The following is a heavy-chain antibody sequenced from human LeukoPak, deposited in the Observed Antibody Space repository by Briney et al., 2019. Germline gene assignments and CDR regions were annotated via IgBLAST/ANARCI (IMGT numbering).Heavy chain of an antibody. Sequence: PSETLSLTCTVSGGSISNYFWSWIRQPPGKGLEYIGHIYYSGSTNYNPSLKSRVTISVDTSNSQFSLRLSSVTAADTAVYYCARVPRYYYGSGSYSQYMDVWGKGTTVTVSS. J-gene: IGHJ6*04. CDR2: IYYSGST. CDR3: ARVPRYYYGSGSYSQYMDV. V-gene: IGHV4-59*01. CDR1: GGSISNYF. D-gene: IGHD3-10*01.